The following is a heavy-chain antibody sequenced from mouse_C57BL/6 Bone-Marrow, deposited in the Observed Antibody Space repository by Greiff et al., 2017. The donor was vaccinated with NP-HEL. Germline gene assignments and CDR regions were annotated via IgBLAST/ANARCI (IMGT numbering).Heavy chain of an antibody. CDR2: IFYDGST. V-gene: IGHV3-6*01. CDR3: AREALYYSYEGWFAY. J-gene: IGHJ3*01. CDR1: GYSINSGYY. D-gene: IGHD2-12*01. Sequence: DVQLQESGPGLVKPSQSLSLPCSVTGYSINSGYYWNWIRQFPGNKLEWMGYIFYDGSTNYNPSLKNRISITRDTSKNQFFLKLNSVTTEDTATYYCAREALYYSYEGWFAYWGQGTLVTVSA.